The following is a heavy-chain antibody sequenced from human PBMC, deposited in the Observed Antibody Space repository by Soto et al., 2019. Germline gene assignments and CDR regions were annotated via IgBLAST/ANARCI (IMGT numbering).Heavy chain of an antibody. D-gene: IGHD3-22*01. CDR2: IYHSGST. CDR3: ARGGNYYDSSGCYPPGDYYYYGMDV. CDR1: GGSISSGGYS. V-gene: IGHV4-30-2*01. Sequence: PSETLSLTCAVSGGSISSGGYSWSWIRQPPGKGLEWIGYIYHSGSTYYNPSLKSRVTISVDRSKNQFSLKLSSVTAADTAVYYCARGGNYYDSSGCYPPGDYYYYGMDVWGQGTTVTVSS. J-gene: IGHJ6*02.